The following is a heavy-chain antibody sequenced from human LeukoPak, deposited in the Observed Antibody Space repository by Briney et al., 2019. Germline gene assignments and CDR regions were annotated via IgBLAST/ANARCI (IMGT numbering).Heavy chain of an antibody. J-gene: IGHJ2*01. CDR3: ARGYGDYGTLDYWYFDL. D-gene: IGHD4-17*01. V-gene: IGHV4-34*01. CDR2: ITHSGST. CDR1: GGSFSGYY. Sequence: SSETLSLTCAVYGGSFSGYYWSWIRQPPGKGLEWVGEITHSGSTNQNPSLKSRVTISEDTSTDQFSLKLSSVTAADTAVYYCARGYGDYGTLDYWYFDLWGRGTLVTVSS.